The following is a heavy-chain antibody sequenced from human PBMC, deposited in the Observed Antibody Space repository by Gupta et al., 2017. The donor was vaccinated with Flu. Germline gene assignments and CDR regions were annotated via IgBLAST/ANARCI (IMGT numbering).Heavy chain of an antibody. CDR3: AKGSSSGDEAGRKTSDY. CDR1: GFTFSSYG. Sequence: QVQLVESGGGVVQPGRSLRLSCAASGFTFSSYGMHWVRQAPGKGLEWVAVISYDGSNKYYADSVKGRFTISRDNSKNTLYLQMNSLRAEDTAVYYCAKGSSSGDEAGRKTSDYWGQGTLVTVSS. D-gene: IGHD6-19*01. V-gene: IGHV3-30*18. CDR2: ISYDGSNK. J-gene: IGHJ4*02.